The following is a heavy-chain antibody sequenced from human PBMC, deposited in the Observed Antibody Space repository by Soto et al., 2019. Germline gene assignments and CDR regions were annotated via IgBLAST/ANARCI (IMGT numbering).Heavy chain of an antibody. CDR1: GFTFSSYA. Sequence: PGGSLRLSCAASGFTFSSYAMSWVRQAPGKGLEWVSGISGSGGSTSYADSVKGRFTISRDNSKNTLYLQMNSLRAEDTAVYYCAKELLRYFDWSHPAAYWGQGTLVTVSS. D-gene: IGHD3-9*01. J-gene: IGHJ4*02. CDR3: AKELLRYFDWSHPAAY. V-gene: IGHV3-23*01. CDR2: ISGSGGST.